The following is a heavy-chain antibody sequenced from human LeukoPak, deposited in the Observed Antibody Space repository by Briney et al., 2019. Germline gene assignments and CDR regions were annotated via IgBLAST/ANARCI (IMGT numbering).Heavy chain of an antibody. CDR3: TRYYYDGSGYYYLFDY. CDR2: IRSKTNSYAT. J-gene: IGHJ4*02. Sequence: GGSLKLSCAASGFTFSGSAMHWVRQASGKGLEWVGRIRSKTNSYATAYAASVKGRFTISRDVSKNTAYLQMNSLKTEDTAVYYCTRYYYDGSGYYYLFDYWGQGTLVTVSS. D-gene: IGHD3-22*01. CDR1: GFTFSGSA. V-gene: IGHV3-73*01.